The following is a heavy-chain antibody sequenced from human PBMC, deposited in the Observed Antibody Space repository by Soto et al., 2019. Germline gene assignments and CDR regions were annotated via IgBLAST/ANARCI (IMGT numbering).Heavy chain of an antibody. CDR3: AKDPPQLIVYFDY. D-gene: IGHD3-16*01. Sequence: WWCLRLACASCEVSVRNYAMGGFRKTSGKGLEWVSSISDNGGTTYYADSVKGRFTISRDNSKNTLYLQMNSLRAEDTAFYYCAKDPPQLIVYFDYSGQGPQVTVSS. V-gene: IGHV3-23*01. CDR2: ISDNGGTT. J-gene: IGHJ4*02. CDR1: EVSVRNYA.